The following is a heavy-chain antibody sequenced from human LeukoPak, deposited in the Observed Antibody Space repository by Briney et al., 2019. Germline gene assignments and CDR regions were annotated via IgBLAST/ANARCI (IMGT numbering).Heavy chain of an antibody. Sequence: SETLSLTCAVYGGSFSGYYWSWIRQPPGKGLEWIGEINHSGSTNYNPSLKSRVTISVDTSKNQFSLKLSSVTAADTAVYYCARHYFLTGYYPYNWFDPWGQGTLVTVSS. CDR2: INHSGST. J-gene: IGHJ5*02. CDR1: GGSFSGYY. D-gene: IGHD3/OR15-3a*01. CDR3: ARHYFLTGYYPYNWFDP. V-gene: IGHV4-34*01.